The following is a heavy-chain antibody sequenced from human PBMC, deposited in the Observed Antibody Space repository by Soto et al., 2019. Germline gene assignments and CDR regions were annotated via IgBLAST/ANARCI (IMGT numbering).Heavy chain of an antibody. Sequence: LRLSCAASGFSFSSAWMSWARQAPGKGLEWVGRIKSKSNGETTDYAAPVKGRFTISRDDSTNTLYLQMNSLKTEDTAVYFCTTDRTYSPVDFWGRGTLVTVSS. V-gene: IGHV3-15*01. CDR2: IKSKSNGETT. J-gene: IGHJ4*02. CDR3: TTDRTYSPVDF. D-gene: IGHD4-4*01. CDR1: GFSFSSAW.